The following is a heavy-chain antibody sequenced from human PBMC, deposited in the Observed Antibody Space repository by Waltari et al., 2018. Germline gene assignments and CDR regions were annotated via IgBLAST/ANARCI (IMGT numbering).Heavy chain of an antibody. D-gene: IGHD3-16*01. V-gene: IGHV4-39*01. J-gene: IGHJ3*02. CDR1: GASISSSNCY. CDR2: IYYSGST. CDR3: ARPNINGRLGGAFDS. Sequence: QLQLQESGPGLVKPSETLSLTCNVSGASISSSNCYWGWIRQPPGKGLEWIASIYYSGSTYYNPSLRSRVSISVDTSKNQFSLEVTSVTAADTGVYYCARPNINGRLGGAFDSWGRGTTVTVSS.